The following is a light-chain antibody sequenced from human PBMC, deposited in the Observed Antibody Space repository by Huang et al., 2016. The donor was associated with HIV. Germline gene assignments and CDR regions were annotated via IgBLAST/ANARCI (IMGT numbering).Light chain of an antibody. Sequence: DIQMTQSPSSLSASVGDRVTITCQASQDITNSLNWYQQRPGNPPNLLIYDASNLQKGVPSRFTGNGSGTHFTFAISSLKPEDVATYYCQQYDNLPLTFGGGTKVEIK. V-gene: IGKV1-33*01. CDR1: QDITNS. CDR2: DAS. CDR3: QQYDNLPLT. J-gene: IGKJ4*01.